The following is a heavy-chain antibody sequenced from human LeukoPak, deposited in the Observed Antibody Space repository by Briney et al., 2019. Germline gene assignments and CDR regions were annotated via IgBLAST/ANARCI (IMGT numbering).Heavy chain of an antibody. CDR1: GGSISSSSYY. Sequence: PSETLSLTCTVSGGSISSSSYYWGWIRQPPGKGLEWIGSIYYSGSTYYNPSLKSRFTISVDTSKNQFSLKLSSVTAADMAVYYCARRGEAAVAGTGGFDYWGQGTLVTVSS. J-gene: IGHJ4*02. D-gene: IGHD6-19*01. V-gene: IGHV4-39*01. CDR3: ARRGEAAVAGTGGFDY. CDR2: IYYSGST.